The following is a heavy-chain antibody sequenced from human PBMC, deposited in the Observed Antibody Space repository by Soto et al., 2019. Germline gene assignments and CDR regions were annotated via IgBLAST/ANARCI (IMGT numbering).Heavy chain of an antibody. V-gene: IGHV4-30-2*01. Sequence: TSETLFLTCGVSVGSLSGATDSWNWIRQTPGKGLEWIGYIFPSGTTYYNPSLRSRVTISIDVSKNQFSLSLRSLTAADTAVYYCARSREFDYWSQGTLVTVSS. J-gene: IGHJ4*02. CDR3: ARSREFDY. CDR2: IFPSGTT. CDR1: VGSLSGATDS.